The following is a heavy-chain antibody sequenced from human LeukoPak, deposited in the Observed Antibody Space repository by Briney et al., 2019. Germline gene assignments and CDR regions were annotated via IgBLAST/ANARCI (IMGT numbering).Heavy chain of an antibody. CDR2: INHSGST. J-gene: IGHJ4*02. CDR3: ANGGYYEIH. V-gene: IGHV4-34*01. CDR1: GGSFSGYY. Sequence: SETLSLTCAVYGGSFSGYYWSWIRQPPGKGLEWIGEINHSGSTNYNPSLKSRVTISVDTSENQFSLKLSSVTAADTAVYYCANGGYYEIHWGQGTLVTVSS. D-gene: IGHD3-22*01.